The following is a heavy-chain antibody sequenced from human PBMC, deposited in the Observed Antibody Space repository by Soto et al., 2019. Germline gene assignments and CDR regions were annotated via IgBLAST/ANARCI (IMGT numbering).Heavy chain of an antibody. Sequence: QVTVKESGPVLVKPTETLTLTCTVSGFSLSNAGLGVSWIRQPPGKALEWLAHIFSNDEKSYSTSLKSRLTISKDTSKSQVVPTLTNMDPVDTATYYCASTYSTSGYWFAPWGQGTLVTVSS. CDR1: GFSLSNAGLG. V-gene: IGHV2-26*04. CDR3: ASTYSTSGYWFAP. CDR2: IFSNDEK. J-gene: IGHJ5*02. D-gene: IGHD6-13*01.